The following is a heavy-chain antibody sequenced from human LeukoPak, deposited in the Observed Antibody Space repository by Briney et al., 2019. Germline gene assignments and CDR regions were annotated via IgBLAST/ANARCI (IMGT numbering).Heavy chain of an antibody. CDR2: INHTGRT. CDR3: ARGVGYYYYYYYMDV. CDR1: GGSFNDYY. D-gene: IGHD3-10*01. Sequence: SEALSLTCAVYGGSFNDYYWTWIRQSPGKGLEWIGEINHTGRTNYNPSLKSRVTISVDTSKNHFSLKLNSVTAADTAVYYCARGVGYYYYYYYMDVWGKGTTVTVSS. V-gene: IGHV4-34*01. J-gene: IGHJ6*03.